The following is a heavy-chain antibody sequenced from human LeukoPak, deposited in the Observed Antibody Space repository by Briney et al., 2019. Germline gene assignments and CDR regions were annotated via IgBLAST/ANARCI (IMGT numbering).Heavy chain of an antibody. CDR3: TRHLADC. V-gene: IGHV3-49*04. CDR1: GFTFGDYA. CDR2: IRSKAYGGTT. Sequence: GGSLRLSCTASGFTFGDYAMSWVRQAPGKGLEWVGFIRSKAYGGTTEYAASVKGRFTISRDDFKSIAYLQMNSLKTEDTAVYYCTRHLADCWGQGTLVTVSS. J-gene: IGHJ4*02.